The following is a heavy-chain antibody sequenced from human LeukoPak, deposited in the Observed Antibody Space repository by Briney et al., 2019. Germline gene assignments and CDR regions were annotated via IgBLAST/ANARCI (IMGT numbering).Heavy chain of an antibody. Sequence: PGGSLRLSCAASGFTFSSYNMSWVRQAPGKGLEWVSAISGSGGSAYYADSVKGRFTISRDNSKNTLYLQMNSLRAEDTAVYYCAKDIVLYYYGSGSYHDYWGQGTLVTVSS. CDR2: ISGSGGSA. J-gene: IGHJ4*02. V-gene: IGHV3-23*01. D-gene: IGHD3-10*01. CDR1: GFTFSSYN. CDR3: AKDIVLYYYGSGSYHDY.